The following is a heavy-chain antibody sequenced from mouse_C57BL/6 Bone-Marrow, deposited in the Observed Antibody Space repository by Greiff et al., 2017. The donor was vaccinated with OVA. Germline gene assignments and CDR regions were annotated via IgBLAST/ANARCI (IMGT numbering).Heavy chain of an antibody. CDR2: ISDGGSYT. J-gene: IGHJ1*03. Sequence: EVKLVESGGGLVKPGGSLKLSCAASGFTFSSYAMSWVRQTPEKRLEWVATISDGGSYTYYPDNVKGRFTISRDNAKNNLYLQMSHLKSEDTAMYYCARYGYLYWYFDVWGTGTTVTVSS. D-gene: IGHD2-2*01. CDR3: ARYGYLYWYFDV. CDR1: GFTFSSYA. V-gene: IGHV5-4*03.